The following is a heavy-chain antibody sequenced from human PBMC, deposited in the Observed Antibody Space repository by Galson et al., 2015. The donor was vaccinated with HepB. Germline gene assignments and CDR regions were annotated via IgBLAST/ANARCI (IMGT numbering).Heavy chain of an antibody. CDR1: GYTFTGYY. J-gene: IGHJ6*02. V-gene: IGHV1-2*04. CDR2: INPNSGGT. Sequence: SVKVSCKASGYTFTGYYMHWVRQAPGQGLEWMGWINPNSGGTNYAQKFQGWVTMTRDTSISTAYMELSRLRSDDTAVYYCARDNGYYDSSGPTGGMDVWGQGTTVTVSS. D-gene: IGHD3-22*01. CDR3: ARDNGYYDSSGPTGGMDV.